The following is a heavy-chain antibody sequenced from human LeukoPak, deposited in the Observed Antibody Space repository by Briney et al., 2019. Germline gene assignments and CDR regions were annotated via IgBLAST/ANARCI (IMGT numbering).Heavy chain of an antibody. CDR2: ISYDGSNK. J-gene: IGHJ1*01. CDR1: GFTFSSYG. D-gene: IGHD6-25*01. Sequence: GGSLRLSCAASGFTFSSYGMHWVRQAPGKGLEWVAVISYDGSNKYYADSVKGRFTISRDNSKNTLYLQMNSLRAEDTAVYYCAKESRLHEYFQHWGQGTLVTVS. V-gene: IGHV3-30*18. CDR3: AKESRLHEYFQH.